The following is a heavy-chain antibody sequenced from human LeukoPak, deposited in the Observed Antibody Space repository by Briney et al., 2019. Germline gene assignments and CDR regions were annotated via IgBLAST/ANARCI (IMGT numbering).Heavy chain of an antibody. Sequence: SETLSLTCTVSGGSISSGGYYWSCIRQHPGKGLEWIGYIYYSGSTYYNPSLKSRVTISVDTSKNQFPLKLSSVTAADTAVYYCARDGGYCSGGSCYPNWFDPWGQGTLVTVSS. CDR2: IYYSGST. D-gene: IGHD2-15*01. CDR3: ARDGGYCSGGSCYPNWFDP. CDR1: GGSISSGGYY. J-gene: IGHJ5*02. V-gene: IGHV4-31*03.